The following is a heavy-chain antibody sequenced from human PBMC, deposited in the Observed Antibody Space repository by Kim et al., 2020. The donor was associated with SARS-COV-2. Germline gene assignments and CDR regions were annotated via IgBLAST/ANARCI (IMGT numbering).Heavy chain of an antibody. CDR3: ARLRFLEWLLDDAFDI. D-gene: IGHD3-3*01. J-gene: IGHJ3*02. Sequence: KFQGRVTITRDTSASTAYMELSSLRSEDTAVYYCARLRFLEWLLDDAFDIWGQGTMVTVSS. V-gene: IGHV1-3*01.